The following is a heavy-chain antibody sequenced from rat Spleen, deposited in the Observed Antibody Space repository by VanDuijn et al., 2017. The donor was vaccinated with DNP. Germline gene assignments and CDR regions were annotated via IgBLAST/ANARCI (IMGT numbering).Heavy chain of an antibody. CDR1: GFSLTSYA. Sequence: QVQLKESGPGLVQPSHTLSLTCPVSGFSLTSYAVSWVRQPPGKGLEWIAAISSGENTYYNSALKSRLSISRDTSKGQVFLKMNSLQTEDTAIYFCSRDRDSTGIRTWYFDFWGPGTMVTVSS. V-gene: IGHV2S12*01. CDR3: SRDRDSTGIRTWYFDF. D-gene: IGHD1-4*01. J-gene: IGHJ1*01. CDR2: ISSGENT.